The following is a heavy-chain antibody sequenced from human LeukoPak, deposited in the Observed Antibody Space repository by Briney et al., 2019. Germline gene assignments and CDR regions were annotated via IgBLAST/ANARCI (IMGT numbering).Heavy chain of an antibody. V-gene: IGHV3-30*18. J-gene: IGHJ4*02. CDR3: AKDPRQGIYSGYLMEFDY. Sequence: GRSLRLSCAASGFNFSSYGMHWVRQAPGNGLEWVAVISYDGRNNYYGDSVKGRFTISRDNSKNTLYLQMNSLRGEDTAVYYCAKDPRQGIYSGYLMEFDYWGQGTLVTVSS. CDR2: ISYDGRNN. D-gene: IGHD5-12*01. CDR1: GFNFSSYG.